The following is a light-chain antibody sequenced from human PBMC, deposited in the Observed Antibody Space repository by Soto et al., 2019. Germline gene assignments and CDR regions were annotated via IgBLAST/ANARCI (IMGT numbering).Light chain of an antibody. J-gene: IGKJ5*01. CDR2: AAS. CDR3: QQSYSTPRT. CDR1: QTISTY. V-gene: IGKV1-39*01. Sequence: IQMTHSPASLSSYVGYGVRITCLSCQTISTYLNLYQQKPGKAPKLLIYAASNLQSGAPSGFSGSGSGTDFTLTISSLQPEDFATYYCQQSYSTPRTFGQGTRLE.